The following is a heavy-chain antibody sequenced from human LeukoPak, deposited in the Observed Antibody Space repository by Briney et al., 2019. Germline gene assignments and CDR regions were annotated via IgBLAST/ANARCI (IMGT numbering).Heavy chain of an antibody. J-gene: IGHJ4*02. CDR1: GYTFTGYY. D-gene: IGHD6-13*01. V-gene: IGHV1-2*02. CDR2: INPNSGGT. CDR3: ARDLRSRSSSWDFDY. Sequence: ASVKVSCKASGYTFTGYYMHLVRQAPGQGLEWMGWINPNSGGTNYAQKFQGRVTMTRDTSISTAYMELSRLRSDDTAVYYCARDLRSRSSSWDFDYWGQGTLVTVSS.